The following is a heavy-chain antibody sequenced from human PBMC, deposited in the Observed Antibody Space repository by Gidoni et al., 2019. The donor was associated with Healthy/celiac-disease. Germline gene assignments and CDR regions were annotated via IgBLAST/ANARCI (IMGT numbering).Heavy chain of an antibody. Sequence: EVQLVESGGGLIQPGGSLRLSCAASGFTVSSNYMSWVRQAPGKGLEWVSVIYSGGSTYYADSVKGRFTISRDNSKNTLYLQMNSLRAEDTAVYYCARADYGGNSGLDYWGQGTLVTVSS. J-gene: IGHJ4*02. V-gene: IGHV3-53*01. CDR3: ARADYGGNSGLDY. D-gene: IGHD2-21*02. CDR2: IYSGGST. CDR1: GFTVSSNY.